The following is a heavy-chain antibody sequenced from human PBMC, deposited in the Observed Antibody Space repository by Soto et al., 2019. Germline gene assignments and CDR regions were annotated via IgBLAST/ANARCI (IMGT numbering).Heavy chain of an antibody. CDR2: IIPIFGTA. CDR3: ARAYAIAAAGTPYGMDV. V-gene: IGHV1-69*13. CDR1: GGTFSSYA. D-gene: IGHD6-13*01. J-gene: IGHJ6*02. Sequence: SVKVSCKASGGTFSSYAISWVRQAPGQGLEWMGGIIPIFGTANYAQKFQGRVTITADESMSTAYMELSSLRSEDTAVYYCARAYAIAAAGTPYGMDVWGQGTTVTVS.